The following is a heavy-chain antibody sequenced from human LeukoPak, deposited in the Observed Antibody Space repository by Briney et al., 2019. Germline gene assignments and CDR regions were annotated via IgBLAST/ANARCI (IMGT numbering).Heavy chain of an antibody. CDR2: ISGSGGST. J-gene: IGHJ4*02. Sequence: GGSLRPSCAASGFTFSSYAMSWVRQAPGKGLEWVSAISGSGGSTYYADSVKGRFTISRDNSKNTLYLQMNSLRAEDTAVYYCAKELKVAYYGSGSYYIVDYWGQGTLVTVSP. CDR3: AKELKVAYYGSGSYYIVDY. CDR1: GFTFSSYA. D-gene: IGHD3-10*01. V-gene: IGHV3-23*01.